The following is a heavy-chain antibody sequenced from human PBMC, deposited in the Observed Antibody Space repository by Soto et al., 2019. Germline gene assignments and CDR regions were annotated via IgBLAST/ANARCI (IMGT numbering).Heavy chain of an antibody. V-gene: IGHV4-31*03. CDR2: IYYSGST. CDR3: ARKRGSGYDSFAAFDI. Sequence: QVQLQESGPGLVKPSQTLSLTCTVSGGSISSGGYYWSWIRQHPGKGLEWIGYIYYSGSTYYNPSLKSRVTISVDTSKHQFSLKLSSVTAADTAVYYCARKRGSGYDSFAAFDIWGQGTMVTVSS. CDR1: GGSISSGGYY. D-gene: IGHD5-12*01. J-gene: IGHJ3*02.